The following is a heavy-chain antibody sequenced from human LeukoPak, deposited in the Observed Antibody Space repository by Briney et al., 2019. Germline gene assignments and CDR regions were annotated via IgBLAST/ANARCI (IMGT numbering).Heavy chain of an antibody. CDR1: GFTFSNFA. V-gene: IGHV3-7*01. CDR2: IKQDGSEK. Sequence: GGSLRLSCAASGFTFSNFAMSWVRQAPGKGLEWVANIKQDGSEKYYVDSVKGRFTISRDNAKNSLYLQMNSLRAEDTAVYYCARDDYYYYGMDVWGQGTTVTVSS. CDR3: ARDDYYYYGMDV. J-gene: IGHJ6*02.